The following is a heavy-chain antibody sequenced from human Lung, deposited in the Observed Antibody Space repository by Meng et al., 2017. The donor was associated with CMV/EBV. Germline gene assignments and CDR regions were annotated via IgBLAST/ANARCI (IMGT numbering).Heavy chain of an antibody. V-gene: IGHV3-43D*03. CDR3: AKGLRYYYGMDV. J-gene: IGHJ6*02. D-gene: IGHD6-19*01. Sequence: GESLKISCAASGFTFDDYAMHWARQAPGKGLEWVSLISWDGGSTYYADSVKGRFTISRDSSKNSLYLQMNSLRAEDTALYYCAKGLRYYYGMDVWGQGNAGHRLL. CDR2: ISWDGGST. CDR1: GFTFDDYA.